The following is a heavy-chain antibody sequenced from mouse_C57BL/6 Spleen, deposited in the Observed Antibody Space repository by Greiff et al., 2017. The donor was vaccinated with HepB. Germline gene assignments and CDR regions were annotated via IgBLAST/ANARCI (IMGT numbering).Heavy chain of an antibody. V-gene: IGHV1-50*01. CDR2: IDPSDSYT. CDR3: ARWTAQRGY. Sequence: QVHVKQPGAELVKPGASVKLSCKASGYTFTSYWMQWVKQRPGQGLEWIGEIDPSDSYTNYNQKFKGKATLTVDPSSSTAYMQLSSLTSEDSAVYYCARWTAQRGYWGQGTTLTVSS. J-gene: IGHJ2*01. D-gene: IGHD3-2*02. CDR1: GYTFTSYW.